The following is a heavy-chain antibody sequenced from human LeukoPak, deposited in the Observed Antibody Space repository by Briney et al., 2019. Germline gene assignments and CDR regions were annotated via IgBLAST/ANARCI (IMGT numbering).Heavy chain of an antibody. CDR1: GYSFSNYW. V-gene: IGHV5-51*01. D-gene: IGHD3-22*01. Sequence: GESLKISCKGSGYSFSNYWIGWVRQMPGKGLEWMGIIYPGEYDIRYSPSFQGQVTISADKSISTAYLQWSSLKASDTAMYYCTRQLYYDSSGYIDYWGQGTLVTVSS. CDR3: TRQLYYDSSGYIDY. J-gene: IGHJ4*02. CDR2: IYPGEYDI.